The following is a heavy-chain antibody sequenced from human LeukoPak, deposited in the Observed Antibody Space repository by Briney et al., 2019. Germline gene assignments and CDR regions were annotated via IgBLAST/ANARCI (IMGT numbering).Heavy chain of an antibody. J-gene: IGHJ4*02. CDR3: ARAGYYYDSSGYRTPFDY. Sequence: PGGSLRLSCAASGFTFSSYWMHWVRQAPGKGLVWVSRINSDGSSTSYADSVKGRFTISRDYAKNTLYLQMNSLRAEDTAVYYCARAGYYYDSSGYRTPFDYWGQGTLVTVSS. V-gene: IGHV3-74*01. CDR2: INSDGSST. D-gene: IGHD3-22*01. CDR1: GFTFSSYW.